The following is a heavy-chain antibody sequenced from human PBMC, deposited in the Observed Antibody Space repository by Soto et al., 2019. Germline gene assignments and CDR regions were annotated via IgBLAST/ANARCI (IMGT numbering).Heavy chain of an antibody. V-gene: IGHV1-18*01. D-gene: IGHD3-10*01. CDR2: ISPYKGNT. CDR3: ARDLDASGSYYTDY. CDR1: GYTFSSIG. Sequence: ASVKVSCKASGYTFSSIGISWVRQAPGQGLEWMGWISPYKGNTHYAQGLQSRVTMTTDTSTSTAYMELRSLRSDDTAVYYCARDLDASGSYYTDYWGQGTLVTVSS. J-gene: IGHJ4*02.